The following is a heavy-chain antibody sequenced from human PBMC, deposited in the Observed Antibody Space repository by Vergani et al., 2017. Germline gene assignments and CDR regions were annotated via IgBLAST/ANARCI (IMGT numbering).Heavy chain of an antibody. CDR3: TTDPRYCGDGSCYWLRDHHYYGMDV. CDR1: GFSFRNAW. CDR2: IKSTFDRGTT. D-gene: IGHD2-21*01. V-gene: IGHV3-15*07. Sequence: EVQLVESGGGIVKPGGSLRLSCVASGFSFRNAWFNLVRRTPGKGLEWVGRIKSTFDRGTTDYAAAVKGRFTISRDDSKNTLFLQMNGLKTEDIGVYYCTTDPRYCGDGSCYWLRDHHYYGMDVWGQGTTVTVSS. J-gene: IGHJ6*01.